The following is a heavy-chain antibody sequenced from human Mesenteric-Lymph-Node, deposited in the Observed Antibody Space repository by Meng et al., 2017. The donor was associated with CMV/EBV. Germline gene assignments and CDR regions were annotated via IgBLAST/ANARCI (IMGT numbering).Heavy chain of an antibody. J-gene: IGHJ4*02. Sequence: SGFTFRLYDMQWVRQVPGKGLDWVALISYDGAAKYADSVKGRFTISRDNSNNTLFLQMSSLRSEDSSIYYCARTLPYGFGSASLGYWGQGTLVTVSS. CDR2: ISYDGAAK. CDR1: GFTFRLYD. CDR3: ARTLPYGFGSASLGY. D-gene: IGHD3-10*01. V-gene: IGHV3-30-3*01.